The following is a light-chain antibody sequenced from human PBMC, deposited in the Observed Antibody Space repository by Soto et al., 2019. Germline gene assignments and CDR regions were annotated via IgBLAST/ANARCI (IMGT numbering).Light chain of an antibody. CDR3: QQLNNYPRK. J-gene: IGKJ1*01. CDR2: AAS. V-gene: IGKV1-9*01. CDR1: QDITTY. Sequence: IQLTQSPSSLSASVGDRVSITCRASQDITTYLAWYQQKPGKAPELLIYAASTLQSGIPSRFSGSGSGTDFTLTITSPQPDDFATYYCQQLNNYPRKFGNGTKVEIK.